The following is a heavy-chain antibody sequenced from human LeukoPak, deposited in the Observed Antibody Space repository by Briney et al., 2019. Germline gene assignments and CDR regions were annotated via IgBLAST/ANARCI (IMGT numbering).Heavy chain of an antibody. D-gene: IGHD5-12*01. CDR1: GYTFTTYY. V-gene: IGHV1-46*01. CDR2: INPSGGTT. Sequence: ASVKVSCKTSGYTFTTYYMHWVRQAPGQGLEWMGIINPSGGTTNYAQKFQGRVTMTRDTSTSTVYMELSSLRSEDTAVYYCARWSTGYSGYDSGYWGQGTLVTVSS. CDR3: ARWSTGYSGYDSGY. J-gene: IGHJ4*02.